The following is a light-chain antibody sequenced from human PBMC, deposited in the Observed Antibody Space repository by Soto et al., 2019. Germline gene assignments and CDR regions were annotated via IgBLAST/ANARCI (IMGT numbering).Light chain of an antibody. J-gene: IGKJ5*01. CDR3: QQTYNTPDT. CDR2: DAS. CDR1: QSISNF. V-gene: IGKV1-39*01. Sequence: IQMTQSPSSLAASVGDRVTITCRASQSISNFLNWYQQKPGKAPKLLIYDASSLQSGVPSRFSGSGSGTDFTLTISSLQPEDFATYYCQQTYNTPDTFGQGTRLEIK.